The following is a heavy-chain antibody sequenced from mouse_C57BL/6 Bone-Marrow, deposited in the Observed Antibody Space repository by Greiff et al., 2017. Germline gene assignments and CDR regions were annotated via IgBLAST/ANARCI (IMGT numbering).Heavy chain of an antibody. CDR3: ARDRGYYSISHFDY. Sequence: EVKVEESEGGLVQPGSSMKLSCTASGFTFSDYYMAWVRQVPEKGLEWVANINYDGSSTYYLDSLKSRFIISRDNAKNILYLQMSSLKSEDTATYYCARDRGYYSISHFDYWGQGTTLTVSS. CDR1: GFTFSDYY. J-gene: IGHJ2*01. D-gene: IGHD2-5*01. CDR2: INYDGSST. V-gene: IGHV5-16*01.